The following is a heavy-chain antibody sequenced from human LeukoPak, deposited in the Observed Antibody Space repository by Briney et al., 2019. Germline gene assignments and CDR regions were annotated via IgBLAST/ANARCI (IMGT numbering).Heavy chain of an antibody. CDR3: AKDEIVVVITSPGY. V-gene: IGHV3-30*02. CDR1: GFTFSRYG. CDR2: IWDDGSNE. D-gene: IGHD3-22*01. Sequence: PGGSLRLFCAVSGFTFSRYGMHWVRQAPGKGLEWVAVIWDDGSNEFYADSVKGRFTISRDNSKNTLYLQMNSLRAEDTAVYYCAKDEIVVVITSPGYWGQGTLVTVSS. J-gene: IGHJ4*02.